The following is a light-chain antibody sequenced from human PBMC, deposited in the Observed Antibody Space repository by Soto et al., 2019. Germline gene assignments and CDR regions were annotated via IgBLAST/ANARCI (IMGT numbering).Light chain of an antibody. CDR3: QKFNNYPLT. Sequence: DIQMTQSPSTLSASEGDRVTISCRASQSVSIWLAWYQQKPGRAPKLLIYKSSILESGVPSRFSGSRSGTEFTLTINSLQPEDIATYYCQKFNNYPLTFGPGTKVDIK. CDR2: KSS. CDR1: QSVSIW. V-gene: IGKV1-5*03. J-gene: IGKJ3*01.